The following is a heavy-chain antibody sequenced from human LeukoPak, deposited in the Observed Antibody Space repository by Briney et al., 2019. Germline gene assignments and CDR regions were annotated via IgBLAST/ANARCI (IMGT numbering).Heavy chain of an antibody. CDR1: GYTFTGYY. J-gene: IGHJ3*02. CDR2: INPNSGGT. CDR3: ARAGDSSGYYYGAFDI. Sequence: GASVKVSCKASGYTFTGYYMHWVRQAPGQGLEWMGRINPNSGGTNYAQKFQGRVTMTRDTSIGTAYMELSRLRSDDTAVYYCARAGDSSGYYYGAFDIWGQGTMVTVSS. V-gene: IGHV1-2*06. D-gene: IGHD3-22*01.